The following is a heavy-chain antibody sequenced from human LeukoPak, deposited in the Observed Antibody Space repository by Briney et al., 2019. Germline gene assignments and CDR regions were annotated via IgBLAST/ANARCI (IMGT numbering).Heavy chain of an antibody. CDR3: ARVDGYCSSTSPCYYMDV. D-gene: IGHD2-2*01. Sequence: GGSLRLSCAASGFSFSDYNINWVRQAPGKGLEWVSSISGSSSHIHYADSVKGRFTISRDNAKSSLYLQMSSLRVEDTAVYYCARVDGYCSSTSPCYYMDVWGKGTTVTVSS. CDR2: ISGSSSHI. J-gene: IGHJ6*03. CDR1: GFSFSDYN. V-gene: IGHV3-21*01.